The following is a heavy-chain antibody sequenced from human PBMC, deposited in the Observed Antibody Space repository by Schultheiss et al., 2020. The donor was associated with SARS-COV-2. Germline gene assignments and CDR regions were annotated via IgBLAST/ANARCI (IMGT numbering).Heavy chain of an antibody. CDR1: GFTFSGYG. CDR3: ARDPAYYGMDV. CDR2: IWYDGSNK. V-gene: IGHV3-33*08. J-gene: IGHJ6*02. Sequence: GGSLRLSCAASGFTFSGYGMHWVRQAPGKGLEWVAVIWYDGSNKYYADSVKGRFTISRDNSKNTLYLQMNSLRAEDTAVYYCARDPAYYGMDVWGQGTTVTVSS.